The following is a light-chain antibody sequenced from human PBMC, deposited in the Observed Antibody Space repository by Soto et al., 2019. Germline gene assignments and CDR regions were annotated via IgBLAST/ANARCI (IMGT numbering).Light chain of an antibody. CDR2: GAS. CDR3: QQYGTSPI. CDR1: QRVSSSY. J-gene: IGKJ4*01. V-gene: IGKV3-20*01. Sequence: EIVVTQSPATLSVSPGERATLSSRASQRVSSSYLAWYQQKPGQAPRLLIYGASSRATGIPDRLSGGGSGTDFTITISRLEPEDFAVYYCQQYGTSPIFGGGTKVDIK.